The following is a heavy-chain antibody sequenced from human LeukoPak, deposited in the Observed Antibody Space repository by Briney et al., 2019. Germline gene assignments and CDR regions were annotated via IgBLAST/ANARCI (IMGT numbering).Heavy chain of an antibody. D-gene: IGHD3-22*01. J-gene: IGHJ4*02. CDR3: ARDQHWGLYDSKTFDY. Sequence: SVKVSCKASGGTFSSYTISWVRQAPGQGLEWMGWIIPILGIANYAQKFQGRVTITADKSTSTAYMELSSLRSEDTAVYYCARDQHWGLYDSKTFDYWGQGTLVTVSS. CDR2: IIPILGIA. CDR1: GGTFSSYT. V-gene: IGHV1-69*04.